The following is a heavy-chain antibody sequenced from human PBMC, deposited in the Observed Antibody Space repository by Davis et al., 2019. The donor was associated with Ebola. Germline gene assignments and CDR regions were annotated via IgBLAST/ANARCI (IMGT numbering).Heavy chain of an antibody. CDR3: ARHVVGSGYSGYGANMWFDP. V-gene: IGHV5-51*01. CDR2: IYPGDSHT. CDR1: GYIFTSYW. Sequence: VESLMTSCKCPGYIFTSYWIGLVRETPGKGVEWVGIIYPGDSHTRYSTSFQCQDNISADKSINTAYLQWISLKAADTAMYYCARHVVGSGYSGYGANMWFDPWGQGTRVTVSS. D-gene: IGHD5-12*01. J-gene: IGHJ5*02.